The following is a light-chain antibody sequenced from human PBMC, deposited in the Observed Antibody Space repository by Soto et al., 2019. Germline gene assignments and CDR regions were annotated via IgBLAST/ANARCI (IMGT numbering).Light chain of an antibody. CDR1: SGYSNYK. CDR3: GADHGSGSNFVVV. CDR2: VGTGGIVG. J-gene: IGLJ2*01. V-gene: IGLV9-49*01. Sequence: QSVLTQPPSASASLGASVTLTCTLSSGYSNYKVDWYQQRPGKGPRFVMRVGTGGIVGSKGDGIPDRFSVLGSGLNRYMTIKNLQEEDESDDHGGADHGSGSNFVVVFGGGTKVTVL.